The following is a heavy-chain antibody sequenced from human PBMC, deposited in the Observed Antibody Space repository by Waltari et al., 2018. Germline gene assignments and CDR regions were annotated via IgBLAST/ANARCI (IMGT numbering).Heavy chain of an antibody. Sequence: QPQLQESGPRLVKPSETLSITCSVSGDSPMYTLDSWGWISQPPGKGLEWIGSTYNDGTTHYNSSLKGRATSSVDPTKNQFSLEISSTTAADTAVYYCARDPTKGVYNWFDPWGQGILVIVSS. CDR1: GDSPMYTLDS. J-gene: IGHJ5*02. D-gene: IGHD3-10*01. CDR2: TYNDGTT. V-gene: IGHV4-39*07. CDR3: ARDPTKGVYNWFDP.